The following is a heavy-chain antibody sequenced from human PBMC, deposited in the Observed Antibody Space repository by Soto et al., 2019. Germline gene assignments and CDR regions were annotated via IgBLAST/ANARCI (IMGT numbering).Heavy chain of an antibody. J-gene: IGHJ4*02. CDR1: GFTFSSYG. V-gene: IGHV3-30*18. D-gene: IGHD6-13*01. CDR3: AKDLSRGSWANY. CDR2: ISYDGSNK. Sequence: QVQLVESGGGVVQPGRSLRLTCAASGFTFSSYGMHWVRQAPGKGLEWVAVISYDGSNKYYADSVKGRFTISRDNSKNTLYLQMNSLRAEDTAVYYCAKDLSRGSWANYWGQGTLVTVSS.